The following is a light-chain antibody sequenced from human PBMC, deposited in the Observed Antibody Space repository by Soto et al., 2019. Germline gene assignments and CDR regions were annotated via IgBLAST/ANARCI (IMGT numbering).Light chain of an antibody. CDR2: DDS. J-gene: IGLJ3*02. CDR1: NIGRKN. V-gene: IGLV3-21*02. Sequence: SYELTQPPSLSVDPGQTASFTCGGDNIGRKNVHWYQHRPGQAPILVVYDDSDRPSGIPERFSGSNSGSAATLTISRVEAGDEADYHCQVWDTVTDHWVFGGGTKLTVL. CDR3: QVWDTVTDHWV.